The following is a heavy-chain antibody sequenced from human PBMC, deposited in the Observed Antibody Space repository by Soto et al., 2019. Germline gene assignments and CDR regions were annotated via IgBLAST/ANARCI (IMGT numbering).Heavy chain of an antibody. CDR1: GFTFSSYG. J-gene: IGHJ4*02. Sequence: GGSLRLSCAASGFTFSSYGMHWVRQAPGKGLEWVAVIWYDGSNKYYADSVKGRFTISRDNSKNTLYLQMNSLRAEDTAVYYCARGNRRIYSSGWYLEDFDYWGQGTLVTVSS. V-gene: IGHV3-33*01. CDR2: IWYDGSNK. D-gene: IGHD6-19*01. CDR3: ARGNRRIYSSGWYLEDFDY.